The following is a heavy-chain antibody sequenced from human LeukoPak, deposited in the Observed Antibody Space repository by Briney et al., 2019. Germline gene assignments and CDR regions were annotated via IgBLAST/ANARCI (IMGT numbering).Heavy chain of an antibody. Sequence: GESLKIYCKGSGYSFTSYWIGWVRQMPGKGLEWMGIIYPGDSDTRYSPSFQGQVTISVDRSISTAYLQWNDLKASDTAIYYCARLDIVVVPAANSDAFEIWGQGTMVTVSS. CDR3: ARLDIVVVPAANSDAFEI. CDR2: IYPGDSDT. CDR1: GYSFTSYW. D-gene: IGHD2-2*01. J-gene: IGHJ3*02. V-gene: IGHV5-51*01.